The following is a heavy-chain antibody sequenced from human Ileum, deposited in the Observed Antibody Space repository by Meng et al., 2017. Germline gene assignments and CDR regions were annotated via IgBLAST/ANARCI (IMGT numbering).Heavy chain of an antibody. CDR2: ISHSWST. V-gene: IGHV4-4*02. D-gene: IGHD4-23*01. CDR3: ARHGGYYQGF. Sequence: QVPAQGAGPRPVNPSRTLSLTCASSSGSRTSETYWSWVRLPPGKGLEWIGQISHSWSTFYIPSLNSRVAMSVDKSKSLFSLILTSVTAADTALYYCARHGGYYQGFWGQGTLVTVSS. J-gene: IGHJ4*02. CDR1: SGSRTSETY.